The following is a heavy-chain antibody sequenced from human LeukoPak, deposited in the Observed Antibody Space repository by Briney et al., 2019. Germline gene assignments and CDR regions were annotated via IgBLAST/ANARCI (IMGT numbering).Heavy chain of an antibody. D-gene: IGHD1-14*01. CDR2: IRYDGSNK. CDR3: ANAEDHLSPTDY. CDR1: GFTFSSYG. Sequence: GGSLRLSCAASGFTFSSYGMHWVRQAPGKGLEGVAFIRYDGSNKYYADSVKGRFTISRDNSKNTLYLQMNSLRAEDTAVYYCANAEDHLSPTDYWGQGALVTVSS. V-gene: IGHV3-30*02. J-gene: IGHJ4*02.